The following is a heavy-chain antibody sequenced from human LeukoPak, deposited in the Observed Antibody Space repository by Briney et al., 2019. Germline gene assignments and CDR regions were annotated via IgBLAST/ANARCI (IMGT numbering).Heavy chain of an antibody. CDR1: GYTFTGYY. CDR3: ARDLNDYCGGDCYYY. Sequence: ASVKASCKASGYTFTGYYMHWVRQAPGQGLEWMGWINPNSGGTNYAQKFQGRVTMTRDTSISTAYMELSRLRSDDTAVYYCARDLNDYCGGDCYYYWGQGTLVTVSS. CDR2: INPNSGGT. V-gene: IGHV1-2*02. J-gene: IGHJ4*02. D-gene: IGHD2-21*02.